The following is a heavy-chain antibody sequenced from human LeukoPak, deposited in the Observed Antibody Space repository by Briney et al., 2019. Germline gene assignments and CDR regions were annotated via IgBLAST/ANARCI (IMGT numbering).Heavy chain of an antibody. J-gene: IGHJ4*02. CDR2: IKQDGSEK. CDR1: GFTFSSYW. D-gene: IGHD3-22*01. CDR3: ARGEYYYDGGY. V-gene: IGHV3-7*04. Sequence: GRSLRLSCAASGFTFSSYWMSWVRQAPGKGLEWVANIKQDGSEKYYVDSVKGRFTISRDNAENSLFLQMNSLRAEETAVYYCARGEYYYDGGYWGRGTLVTVSS.